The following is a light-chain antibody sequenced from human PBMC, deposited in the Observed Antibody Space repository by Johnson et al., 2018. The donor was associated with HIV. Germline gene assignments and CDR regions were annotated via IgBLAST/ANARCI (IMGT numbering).Light chain of an antibody. CDR2: DNN. J-gene: IGLJ1*01. V-gene: IGLV1-51*01. CDR1: TSKIGNNY. CDR3: GTWDSSLSAGFYV. Sequence: QSVLTQPPSMSAAPGQKVTISCSGSTSKIGNNYVSWYQQLPGTAPKLLIYDNNKRPSGIPDRFSGSKSGTSATLGITGLQTGDDADYYCGTWDSSLSAGFYVFGTGTKVTVL.